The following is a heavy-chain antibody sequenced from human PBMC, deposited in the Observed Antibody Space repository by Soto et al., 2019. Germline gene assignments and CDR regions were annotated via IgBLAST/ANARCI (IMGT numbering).Heavy chain of an antibody. CDR2: LYSGST. CDR1: GASITRGGFH. CDR3: ARRGSGHTFDY. V-gene: IGHV4-39*02. J-gene: IGHJ4*02. D-gene: IGHD3-10*01. Sequence: QLQLQESGPGLVKPSETLSLTCAVTGASITRGGFHWGWIRQSPGQGLEWIGRLYSGSTYYNPSLKSRVTISADTSKNDGSMRLTSVTAADTAVYYCARRGSGHTFDYWGQGTLVTVSS.